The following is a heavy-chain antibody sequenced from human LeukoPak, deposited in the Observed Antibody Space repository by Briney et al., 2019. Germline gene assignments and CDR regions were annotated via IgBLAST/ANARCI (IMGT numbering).Heavy chain of an antibody. CDR1: GHTFSGYY. J-gene: IGHJ4*02. V-gene: IGHV1-2*02. Sequence: ASVKVSRKASGHTFSGYYMHWVRQAPGQGLEWMGWINPNSGGAGYAQNFQGRVTMTRDTSISTAYMELSRLTSDDTAVYYCAREDCSSTTCYKYFDCWGQGTLVTVSS. CDR3: AREDCSSTTCYKYFDC. CDR2: INPNSGGA. D-gene: IGHD2-2*02.